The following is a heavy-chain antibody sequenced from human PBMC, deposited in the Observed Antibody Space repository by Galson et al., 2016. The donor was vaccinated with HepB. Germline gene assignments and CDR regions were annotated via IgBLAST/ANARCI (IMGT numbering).Heavy chain of an antibody. CDR3: ASQLFTTSSVLWAFDI. CDR2: IWYDGSSK. V-gene: IGHV3-33*01. J-gene: IGHJ3*02. CDR1: GFTFSTYG. Sequence: SLRLSCAASGFTFSTYGMHWVRQAPGKGLEWVAVIWYDGSSKYYADSVKGRFTISRDNSKNTLYLQMNSLRAEDTAVYYCASQLFTTSSVLWAFDIWGQGTKVTVSS. D-gene: IGHD3-10*01.